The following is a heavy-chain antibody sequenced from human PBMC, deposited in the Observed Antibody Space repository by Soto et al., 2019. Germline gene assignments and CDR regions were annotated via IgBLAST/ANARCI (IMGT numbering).Heavy chain of an antibody. J-gene: IGHJ3*02. Sequence: QVQLVQSGAEVKKPGSSVKVSCKASGGTFSSYAISWVRQAPGQGLEWMGGIIPIFGTANYAQKFQGRVTITADESTSTAYMELSSLRSEDTAVYYCARVALRYSGSLHAFDIWGQGTMVTVSS. V-gene: IGHV1-69*01. CDR1: GGTFSSYA. CDR3: ARVALRYSGSLHAFDI. CDR2: IIPIFGTA. D-gene: IGHD1-26*01.